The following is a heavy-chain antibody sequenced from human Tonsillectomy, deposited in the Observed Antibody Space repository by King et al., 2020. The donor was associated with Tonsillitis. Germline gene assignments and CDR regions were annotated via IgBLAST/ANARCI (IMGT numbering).Heavy chain of an antibody. J-gene: IGHJ4*02. V-gene: IGHV3-49*04. CDR2: IRSKAYGGTT. Sequence: VQLVESGGGLVQPGRSLRLSCIASGFTFGDYAMSWVRQAPGKGLEWVGFIRSKAYGGTTEYAASVKGRFTISRDDSKSIAYLQMNSLKTEDTAVYYSTSDQDFCDYWGQGTVVTVSS. CDR1: GFTFGDYA. CDR3: TSDQDFCDY. D-gene: IGHD2/OR15-2a*01.